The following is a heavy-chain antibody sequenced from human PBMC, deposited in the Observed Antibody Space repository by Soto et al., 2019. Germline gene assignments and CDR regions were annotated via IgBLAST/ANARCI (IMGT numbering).Heavy chain of an antibody. CDR2: IYYSGST. V-gene: IGHV4-39*01. Sequence: QLQLQESGPGLVKPSETLSLTCTVPGGSISSSSYYWGWIRQPPGKGLEWIGSIYYSGSTYYNPSLKSRVTISVDTSKNQFSLKLSSVTAADTAVYYCARQGGDFSSSWYSGWGQGTLVTVSS. CDR3: ARQGGDFSSSWYSG. D-gene: IGHD6-13*01. J-gene: IGHJ4*02. CDR1: GGSISSSSYY.